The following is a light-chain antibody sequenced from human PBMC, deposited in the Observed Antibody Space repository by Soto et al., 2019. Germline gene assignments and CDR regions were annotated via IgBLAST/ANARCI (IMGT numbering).Light chain of an antibody. CDR1: TSISSW. J-gene: IGKJ1*01. CDR2: DGY. CDR3: QQYNSYSWT. Sequence: DIQMTQSPSTLSASVGDRVTITCRASTSISSWLAWYQQKPRKAPKLLIYDGYSLESGVPSRFSGSGSGTEFTLTISSLQPDDFATYYCQQYNSYSWTFGQGTNVDIK. V-gene: IGKV1-5*01.